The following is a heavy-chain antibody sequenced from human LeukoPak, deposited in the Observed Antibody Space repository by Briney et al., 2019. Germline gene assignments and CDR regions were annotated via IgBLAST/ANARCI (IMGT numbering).Heavy chain of an antibody. CDR1: GFTFSSYW. V-gene: IGHV3-7*01. CDR2: IKQDGSEK. Sequence: GGSLRLSCSTSGFTFSSYWMSWVRQAPGKGLEWVANIKQDGSEKYYVDSVKGRFTISRNNAKNSLFLQMNSLRADDTALYYCAREYYDSSGYYHGWHWGQGALVTVSS. J-gene: IGHJ4*02. D-gene: IGHD3-22*01. CDR3: AREYYDSSGYYHGWH.